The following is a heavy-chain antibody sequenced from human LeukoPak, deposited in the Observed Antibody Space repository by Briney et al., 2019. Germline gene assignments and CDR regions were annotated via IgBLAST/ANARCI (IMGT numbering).Heavy chain of an antibody. CDR2: VHLSGAT. V-gene: IGHV4-4*02. J-gene: IGHJ4*02. CDR1: GGSITTTNW. CDR3: TRESGAFSPFGF. D-gene: IGHD1-26*01. Sequence: SETLSLTCAVSGGSITTTNWWSWVRQPPGKGLEWIGEVHLSGATNYNPSLESRVSMSIDKSKNHLSLEVTSVTAADTAIYYCTRESGAFSPFGFWGLGTLVTASS.